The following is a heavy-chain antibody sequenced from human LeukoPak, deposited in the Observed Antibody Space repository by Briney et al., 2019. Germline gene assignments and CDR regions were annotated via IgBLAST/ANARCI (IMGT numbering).Heavy chain of an antibody. D-gene: IGHD1-7*01. J-gene: IGHJ6*03. CDR1: GGSISSYY. Sequence: SETLSLTCTVSGGSISSYYWSWIRQPAGKGLEWIGRIYTSGSTNHNPSLKSRVTMSVDTSKNQFSLKLSSVTAADTAVYYCARDGGLEEPQYNWNYGDYYYYYMDVWGKGTTVTVSS. CDR3: ARDGGLEEPQYNWNYGDYYYYYMDV. CDR2: IYTSGST. V-gene: IGHV4-4*07.